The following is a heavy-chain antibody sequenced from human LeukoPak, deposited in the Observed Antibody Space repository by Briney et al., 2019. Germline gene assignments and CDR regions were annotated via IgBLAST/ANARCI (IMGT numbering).Heavy chain of an antibody. V-gene: IGHV3-30*02. J-gene: IGHJ5*02. Sequence: GGSLRLSCAASGFTFSSYGMHWVRQAPGKGLEWVAFIRYDGSNKYYADSVKGRFTISRDNSKNTLYLQMNSLRAEDTAVYYCAKDRRYYDSSGYYFNWFDPWGQGTLVTVSS. CDR3: AKDRRYYDSSGYYFNWFDP. CDR1: GFTFSSYG. D-gene: IGHD3-22*01. CDR2: IRYDGSNK.